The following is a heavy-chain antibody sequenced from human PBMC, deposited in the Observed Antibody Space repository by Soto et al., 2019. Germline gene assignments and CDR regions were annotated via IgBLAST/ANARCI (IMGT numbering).Heavy chain of an antibody. Sequence: PSETLSLTCTVSGGSISSGGYYWSWIRQHPGKGLEWIGYIYYSGSTYYNPSLKSRVTISVDTSKNQFSLKLSSVTAADTAVYYCARGVTKNDIVVGGYNWFDPWGQGTLVTVSS. J-gene: IGHJ5*02. V-gene: IGHV4-31*03. D-gene: IGHD2-15*01. CDR3: ARGVTKNDIVVGGYNWFDP. CDR2: IYYSGST. CDR1: GGSISSGGYY.